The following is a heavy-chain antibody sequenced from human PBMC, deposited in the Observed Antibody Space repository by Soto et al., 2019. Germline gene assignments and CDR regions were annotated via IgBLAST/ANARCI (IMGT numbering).Heavy chain of an antibody. CDR1: GNTFTRNA. J-gene: IGHJ4*02. V-gene: IGHV1-3*01. CDR3: ASGIDYGDLDY. Sequence: ASVKVSCKASGNTFTRNAIHWVRQAPGQRLEWMGWINAGNGNAKYSQKFQGRVTITRDTFASTGYMEVSRLSSEDTGMYYGASGIDYGDLDYWGQGTLVTVAS. D-gene: IGHD4-17*01. CDR2: INAGNGNA.